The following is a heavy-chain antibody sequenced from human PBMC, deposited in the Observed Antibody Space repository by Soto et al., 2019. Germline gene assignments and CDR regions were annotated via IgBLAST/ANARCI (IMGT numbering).Heavy chain of an antibody. V-gene: IGHV3-23*01. Sequence: GGSLRLSCAASGFTFSSYAMNWVRQAPGKGLEWVSVISNNGGSTYYADSVKGRFTISRDNSKNTLYLQMNSLRAEDTAVYYCAKDESAGYYYFDYWSQGTLVTVSS. J-gene: IGHJ4*02. CDR2: ISNNGGST. D-gene: IGHD3-9*01. CDR1: GFTFSSYA. CDR3: AKDESAGYYYFDY.